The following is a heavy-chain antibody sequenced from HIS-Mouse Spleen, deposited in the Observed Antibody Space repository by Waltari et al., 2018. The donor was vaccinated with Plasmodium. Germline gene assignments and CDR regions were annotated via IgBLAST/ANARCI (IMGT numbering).Heavy chain of an antibody. D-gene: IGHD6-13*01. V-gene: IGHV3-53*01. Sequence: EVQLVESGGGLIQPGGSLRLSCAASGFTVSSTYMGWVRQAPGTGLEWVSVIYSGGSTYYADSVKGRFTISRDNSKNTLYLQMNSLRAEDTAVYYCARVSSSWYYFDYWGQGTLVTVSS. J-gene: IGHJ4*02. CDR2: IYSGGST. CDR1: GFTVSSTY. CDR3: ARVSSSWYYFDY.